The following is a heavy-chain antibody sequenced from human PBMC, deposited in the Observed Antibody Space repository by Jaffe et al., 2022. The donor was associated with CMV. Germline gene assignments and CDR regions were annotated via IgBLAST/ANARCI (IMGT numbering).Heavy chain of an antibody. D-gene: IGHD3-10*01. CDR3: ARAPPGRYGLDY. J-gene: IGHJ4*02. CDR1: GFTFSSYS. CDR2: ISSSSSYI. V-gene: IGHV3-21*01. Sequence: EVQLVESGGGLVKPGGSLRLSCAASGFTFSSYSMNWVRQAPGKGLEWVSSISSSSSYIYYADSVKGRFTISRDNAKNSLYLQMNSLRAEDTAVYYCARAPPGRYGLDYWGQGTLVTVSS.